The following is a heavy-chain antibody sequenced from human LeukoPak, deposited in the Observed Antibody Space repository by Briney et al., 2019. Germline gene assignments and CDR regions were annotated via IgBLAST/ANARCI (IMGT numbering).Heavy chain of an antibody. CDR1: GSTFTSYD. V-gene: IGHV1-8*01. CDR3: ARVQWLARGYNWFDP. J-gene: IGHJ5*02. Sequence: SSVKVSCNASGSTFTSYDINWGRQATGHGVKWMGWINHNSGNKGYAQKFQGRVTMTRTTSISTAKMELSSLRSEDTAVYYCARVQWLARGYNWFDPWGQGTLVTVSS. D-gene: IGHD6-19*01. CDR2: INHNSGNK.